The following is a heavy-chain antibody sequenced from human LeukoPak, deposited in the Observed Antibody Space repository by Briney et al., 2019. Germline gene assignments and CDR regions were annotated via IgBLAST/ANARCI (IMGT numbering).Heavy chain of an antibody. CDR3: ARDRQPGYCSGGSCRFAEYFQH. V-gene: IGHV1-69*13. CDR2: IIPIFGTA. J-gene: IGHJ1*01. CDR1: GGTFSSYA. Sequence: SVKVSCKASGGTFSSYAISWVRQAPGQGLEWMGGIIPIFGTANYAQKSQGRVTITADESTSTAYMELSSLRSEDTAVYYCARDRQPGYCSGGSCRFAEYFQHWGQGTLVTVSS. D-gene: IGHD2-15*01.